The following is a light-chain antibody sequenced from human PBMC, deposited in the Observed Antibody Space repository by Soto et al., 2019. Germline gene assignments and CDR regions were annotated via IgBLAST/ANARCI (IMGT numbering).Light chain of an antibody. CDR1: SGDIGSYNL. V-gene: IGLV2-23*02. Sequence: QSVLTQPASLSGSPGQSITISCTGTSGDIGSYNLVSWYQHHPGKAPQLMIYEVNKRPSGVSDRFSGSKSGNTASLTISGLQSEDETDYYCCSYAGSSTPFVFGTGTKVTVL. CDR3: CSYAGSSTPFV. J-gene: IGLJ1*01. CDR2: EVN.